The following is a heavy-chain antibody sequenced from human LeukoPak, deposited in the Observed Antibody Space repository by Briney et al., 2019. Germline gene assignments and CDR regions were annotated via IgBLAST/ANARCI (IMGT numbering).Heavy chain of an antibody. CDR2: IYHSGST. D-gene: IGHD1-26*01. Sequence: SQTLSLTCTVSGGSISSGGYYWSWIRQPPGKGLEWIGYIYHSGSTYYNPSLKSRVTISVDRSKNQFSLKLSSVTAADTAVYYCARVVGAIGYYYYYMDVWGKGTTVTVSS. CDR1: GGSISSGGYY. J-gene: IGHJ6*03. V-gene: IGHV4-30-2*01. CDR3: ARVVGAIGYYYYYMDV.